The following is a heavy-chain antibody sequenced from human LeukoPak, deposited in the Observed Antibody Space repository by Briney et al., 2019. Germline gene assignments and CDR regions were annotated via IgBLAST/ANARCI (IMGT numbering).Heavy chain of an antibody. CDR1: GGSISSYY. V-gene: IGHV4-4*07. CDR2: IYTSGST. CDR3: ARGGARGWFDP. D-gene: IGHD1-26*01. J-gene: IGHJ5*02. Sequence: SETLSLTCTVSGGSISSYYWSWIRQPAGKGLEWIGRIYTSGSTNYNPSLTSRVTMSVDTSKNQFSRKLSSVTAADTAVYYCARGGARGWFDPWGQGTLVTVSS.